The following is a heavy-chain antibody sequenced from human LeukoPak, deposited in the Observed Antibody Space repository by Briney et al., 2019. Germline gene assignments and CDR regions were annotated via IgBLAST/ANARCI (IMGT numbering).Heavy chain of an antibody. CDR2: ISAYNGNT. CDR3: ARVMIAAGTHLWFDP. D-gene: IGHD6-13*01. Sequence: ASVKVSCKASGYTFTSYGISWVRQAPGQGLEWMGWISAYNGNTNYAQKLQGRVTMTTDTSTSTAYMELRSLRSDDTAVYYCARVMIAAGTHLWFDPWGQGTLVTVSS. V-gene: IGHV1-18*01. CDR1: GYTFTSYG. J-gene: IGHJ5*02.